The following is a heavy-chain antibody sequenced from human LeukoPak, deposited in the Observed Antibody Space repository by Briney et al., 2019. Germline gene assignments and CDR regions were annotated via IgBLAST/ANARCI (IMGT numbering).Heavy chain of an antibody. D-gene: IGHD6-6*01. CDR1: GFTFSSYS. CDR3: ARDLGISYYFDY. CDR2: ISGSGGST. J-gene: IGHJ4*02. Sequence: GGSLRLSCAASGFTFSSYSMNWVRQAPGKGLEWVSAISGSGGSTYYADSVKGRFTISRDNSKNTLYLQMNSLRAEDTAVYYCARDLGISYYFDYWGQGTLVTVSS. V-gene: IGHV3-23*01.